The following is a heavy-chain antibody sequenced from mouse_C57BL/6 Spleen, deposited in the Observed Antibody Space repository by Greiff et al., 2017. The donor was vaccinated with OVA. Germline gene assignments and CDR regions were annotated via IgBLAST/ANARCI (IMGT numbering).Heavy chain of an antibody. CDR2: IDPSDSET. J-gene: IGHJ2*01. V-gene: IGHV1-52*01. D-gene: IGHD1-1*01. CDR1: GYTFTSYW. CDR3: ARDYYPSYYFDY. Sequence: VQLQQPGAELVRPGSSVKLSCKASGYTFTSYWMHWVKQRPIQGLEWIGNIDPSDSETHYNQKFKDKATLTVDKSSSTAYMQLSSLTSEDSAVYYCARDYYPSYYFDYWGQGTTLTVSS.